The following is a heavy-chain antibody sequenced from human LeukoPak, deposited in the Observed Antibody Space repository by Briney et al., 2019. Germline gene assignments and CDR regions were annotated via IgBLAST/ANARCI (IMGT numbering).Heavy chain of an antibody. V-gene: IGHV4-59*08. Sequence: PSETLSLTCTVSGGSISSYYWSWIRQPPGKGLEWIGYIYYSGSTNYNPSLKSRVTISVDTSKNQFSLKLSSVTAADTAVYYCARGRYFDWLFLDYWGQGTLVTVSS. D-gene: IGHD3-9*01. J-gene: IGHJ4*02. CDR3: ARGRYFDWLFLDY. CDR1: GGSISSYY. CDR2: IYYSGST.